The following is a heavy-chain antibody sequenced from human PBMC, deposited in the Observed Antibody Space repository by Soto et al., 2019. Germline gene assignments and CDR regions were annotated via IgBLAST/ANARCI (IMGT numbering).Heavy chain of an antibody. Sequence: PSETLSLTCAVSGGSISSSNWWSWVRQPPGKGLEWIGEIYHSGSINYNPSLKSRVTISVDKSKNQFSLKLSSLTAADTAVYYCARLCPQRYYYDSSGSTNIDKNWFDPWGQGTLVTVS. J-gene: IGHJ5*02. CDR3: ARLCPQRYYYDSSGSTNIDKNWFDP. V-gene: IGHV4-4*02. CDR2: IYHSGSI. CDR1: GGSISSSNW. D-gene: IGHD3-22*01.